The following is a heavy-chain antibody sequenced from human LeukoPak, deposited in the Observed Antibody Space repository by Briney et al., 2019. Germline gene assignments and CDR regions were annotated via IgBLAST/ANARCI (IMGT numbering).Heavy chain of an antibody. Sequence: PSETLSLTCAVYGGSFSGYYWSWIRQPPGKGLEWIGEINHSGSTNYNPSLKSRVTISVDTSKNQFSLKLSSVTAADTAVYYCARGVSSGWPFFDYWGQGTLVTVSS. J-gene: IGHJ4*02. CDR2: INHSGST. D-gene: IGHD6-19*01. CDR3: ARGVSSGWPFFDY. CDR1: GGSFSGYY. V-gene: IGHV4-34*01.